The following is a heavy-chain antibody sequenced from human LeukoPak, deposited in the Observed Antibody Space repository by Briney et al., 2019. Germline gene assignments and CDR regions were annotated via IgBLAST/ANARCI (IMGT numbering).Heavy chain of an antibody. D-gene: IGHD3-3*01. CDR1: GGTFSSYA. J-gene: IGHJ3*02. Sequence: GASVKVSCKASGGTFSSYAISWVRQAPGQGLEWMGRIIPIFGTANYAQKFQGRVTITTDESTSTAYMELSSLRSEDMAVYYCARAGTYYDFWSGSIRDAFDIWGQGTMVTVSS. CDR3: ARAGTYYDFWSGSIRDAFDI. V-gene: IGHV1-69*05. CDR2: IIPIFGTA.